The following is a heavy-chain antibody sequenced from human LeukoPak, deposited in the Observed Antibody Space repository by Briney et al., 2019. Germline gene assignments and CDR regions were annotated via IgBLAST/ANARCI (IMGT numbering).Heavy chain of an antibody. J-gene: IGHJ6*03. CDR2: IIPIFGTA. D-gene: IGHD5-12*01. CDR3: ASGAALVATIYDYYYYMDV. CDR1: GGTFSSYA. Sequence: SVKVSCKASGGTFSSYAISWVRQAPGQGLEWMGGIIPIFGTANYAQKFQGRVTITADESTSTAYMELSSLRSEDTAVYYCASGAALVATIYDYYYYMDVWGKGTTVTISS. V-gene: IGHV1-69*13.